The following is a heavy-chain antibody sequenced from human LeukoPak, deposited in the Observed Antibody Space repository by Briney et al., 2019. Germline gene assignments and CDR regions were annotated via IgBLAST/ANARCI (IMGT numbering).Heavy chain of an antibody. Sequence: ASVKVSCKASGYTFTNYAMNWVRQAPGQGLEWMGWINTDTGNPTYAQGFTRRLVFSLDTSASTAYLQISSLKAEDTAVYYCARTLYGDQYQLLHNWFDPWGQGTLVTVSS. D-gene: IGHD2-2*01. V-gene: IGHV7-4-1*02. CDR3: ARTLYGDQYQLLHNWFDP. CDR1: GYTFTNYA. J-gene: IGHJ5*02. CDR2: INTDTGNP.